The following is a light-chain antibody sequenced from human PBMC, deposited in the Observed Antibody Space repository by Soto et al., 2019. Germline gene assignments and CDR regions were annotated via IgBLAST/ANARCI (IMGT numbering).Light chain of an antibody. J-gene: IGLJ3*02. CDR1: TGAVTSGHY. Sequence: QSVVTQEPSLTVSPGGTVTLTCGSNTGAVTSGHYPDWFQQKPGQAPRTLIYDTSRKHSWTPARFSGSLVGGKAALTLSGAQPEDEADYYCLLSYSGAEVFGGGTQLTVL. CDR2: DTS. CDR3: LLSYSGAEV. V-gene: IGLV7-46*01.